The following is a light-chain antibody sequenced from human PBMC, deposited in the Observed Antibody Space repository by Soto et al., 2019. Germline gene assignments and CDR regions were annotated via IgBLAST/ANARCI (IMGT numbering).Light chain of an antibody. CDR1: SSDVGGYNS. CDR3: SSYTSTSTLYV. CDR2: DVT. J-gene: IGLJ1*01. V-gene: IGLV2-14*01. Sequence: QSLLTQPASVSGSPGQSITISCTGTSSDVGGYNSVSWYRQHPGKAPKLIIYDVTNRPSGVSSRFSASKSGYTASLTISGLQAEDEADYYCSSYTSTSTLYVFGTGTKVTVL.